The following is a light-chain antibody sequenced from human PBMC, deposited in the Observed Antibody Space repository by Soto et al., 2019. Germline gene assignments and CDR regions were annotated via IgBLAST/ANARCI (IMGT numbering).Light chain of an antibody. V-gene: IGKV1-9*01. CDR3: QQLNGYQLA. J-gene: IGKJ4*01. Sequence: DIQLTQSPSFLSASVGDTVTITCRASQAMSTYLAWYQQKPGKVPKLLIRSASTLQSGVPPRFSGGGSGTEFTLTISTLQPDDSGIYYCQQLNGYQLAFGGGTRWIS. CDR1: QAMSTY. CDR2: SAS.